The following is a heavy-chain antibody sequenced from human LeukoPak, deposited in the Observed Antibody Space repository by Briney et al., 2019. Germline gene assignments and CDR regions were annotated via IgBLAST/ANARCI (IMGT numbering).Heavy chain of an antibody. D-gene: IGHD6-13*01. CDR3: ARGTQYSSSWFPD. V-gene: IGHV3-74*01. CDR2: INTDGSST. CDR1: GFTFSSYW. Sequence: GGSLRLSCAASGFTFSSYWMHWVRQAPGKGLVWVSRINTDGSSTSYADSVKGRFTISRDNAKNTLYLQMNSLRAEDTAVYYCARGTQYSSSWFPDWGQGTLVTVSS. J-gene: IGHJ4*02.